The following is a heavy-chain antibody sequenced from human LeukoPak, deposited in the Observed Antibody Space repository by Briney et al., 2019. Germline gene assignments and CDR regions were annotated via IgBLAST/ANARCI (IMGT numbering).Heavy chain of an antibody. CDR1: GYTFTSYG. V-gene: IGHV1-18*01. J-gene: IGHJ4*02. CDR2: ISAHNGNT. D-gene: IGHD3-22*01. CDR3: AIDSSGMKYFDY. Sequence: APVKVSCKASGYTFTSYGISWLRQAPGQGLEWMGWISAHNGNTNYVQKLQGRVSMTTDTSTSTAYMELRSLRSDDTAVYYCAIDSSGMKYFDYWGQGTLVTVSS.